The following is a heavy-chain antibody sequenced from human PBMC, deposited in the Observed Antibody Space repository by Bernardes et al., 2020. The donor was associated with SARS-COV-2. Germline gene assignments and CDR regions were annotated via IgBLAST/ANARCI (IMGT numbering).Heavy chain of an antibody. CDR1: GYTFTGYY. D-gene: IGHD2-2*01. V-gene: IGHV1-2*02. CDR3: AREGGYCSSTSCSHNGWGMDV. Sequence: ASVKVSCKASGYTFTGYYMHWVRQAPGQGLEWMGWINPNSGGTTYAQKFQGRVTMTRDTSISTAYMELSRLRSDDTAVYYCAREGGYCSSTSCSHNGWGMDVWGQGTTVTVSS. CDR2: INPNSGGT. J-gene: IGHJ6*02.